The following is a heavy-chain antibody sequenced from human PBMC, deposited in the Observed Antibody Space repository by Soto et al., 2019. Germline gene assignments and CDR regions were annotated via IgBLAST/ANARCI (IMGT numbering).Heavy chain of an antibody. CDR3: ARDPDVDTAMVTVFDY. J-gene: IGHJ4*02. D-gene: IGHD5-18*01. CDR2: ISAYNGNT. Sequence: ASVKVSCKASGYTFTSYGISWVRQAPGRGLEWMGWISAYNGNTNYAQKLQGRVTMTTDTSTSTAYMELRSLRSDDTAVYYCARDPDVDTAMVTVFDYWGQGTLVTVSS. CDR1: GYTFTSYG. V-gene: IGHV1-18*04.